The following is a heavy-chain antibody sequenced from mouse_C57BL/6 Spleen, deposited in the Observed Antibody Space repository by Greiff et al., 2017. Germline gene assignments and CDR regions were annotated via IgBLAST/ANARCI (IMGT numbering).Heavy chain of an antibody. Sequence: VPLKQSGPELVKPGASVKISCKASGYSFTDYNMNWVKQSNGKSLEWIGVINPNYGTTSYNQKFKGKATLTVDQSSSPAYMQLNSLTSEDSAVYYCAFYSNYVMDYWGQGTSVTVSS. V-gene: IGHV1-39*01. D-gene: IGHD2-5*01. CDR1: GYSFTDYN. CDR2: INPNYGTT. J-gene: IGHJ4*01. CDR3: AFYSNYVMDY.